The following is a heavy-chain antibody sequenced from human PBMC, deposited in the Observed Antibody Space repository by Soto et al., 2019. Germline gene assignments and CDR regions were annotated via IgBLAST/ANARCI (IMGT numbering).Heavy chain of an antibody. Sequence: QVQLVESGGGVVQPGRSLTLSCAASGFTFRNYAMHWVRQAPGKGLEWVATISYDGSNKFYAGSMKGRFAISRDNSKNTLYLEINSLGAEDTAVYYCAKLAPALYLFSYFDYWGQGTLVTVSS. CDR3: AKLAPALYLFSYFDY. D-gene: IGHD1-1*01. V-gene: IGHV3-30*09. J-gene: IGHJ4*03. CDR1: GFTFRNYA. CDR2: ISYDGSNK.